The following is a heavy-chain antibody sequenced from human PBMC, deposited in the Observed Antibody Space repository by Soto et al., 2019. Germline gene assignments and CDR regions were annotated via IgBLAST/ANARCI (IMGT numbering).Heavy chain of an antibody. J-gene: IGHJ6*02. V-gene: IGHV1-69*13. D-gene: IGHD2-2*01. Sequence: GASVKVSCKASGGTFSSYAISWVRQAPGQGLEWMGGIIPIFGTANYAQKFQGRVTITADESTSTAYMELSSLRSEDTAVYYCARDCSSTSCYGTYGMDVWGQGTTVTV. CDR1: GGTFSSYA. CDR3: ARDCSSTSCYGTYGMDV. CDR2: IIPIFGTA.